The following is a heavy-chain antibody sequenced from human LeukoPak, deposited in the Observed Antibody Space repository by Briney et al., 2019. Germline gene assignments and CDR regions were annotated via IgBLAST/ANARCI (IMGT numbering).Heavy chain of an antibody. CDR1: GFTFSSYA. V-gene: IGHV3-23*01. D-gene: IGHD2-21*02. Sequence: GGSLRLSCAASGFTFSSYAMSWVRQAPGKGLEWVSAISGSGGSTYYADSVKGRFTISRDNSKNTLYLQMNSLRAEDTAVYYCAKLRVEEVVTAGRYFDYWGQGTLVTVSS. J-gene: IGHJ4*02. CDR2: ISGSGGST. CDR3: AKLRVEEVVTAGRYFDY.